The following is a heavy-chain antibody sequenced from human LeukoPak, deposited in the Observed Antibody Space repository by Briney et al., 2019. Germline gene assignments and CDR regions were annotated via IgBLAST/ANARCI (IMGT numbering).Heavy chain of an antibody. CDR3: ARVVGFRAAAGRSSGGAFDI. Sequence: ASVKVSCKASGYTFTGYYMHWVRQAPGQGLEWMGWINPNSGGTNYAQKFQGRVTMTRDTSISTAYMELSRLRSDDTAVYYCARVVGFRAAAGRSSGGAFDIWGQGTMVTVSS. V-gene: IGHV1-2*02. D-gene: IGHD6-13*01. CDR2: INPNSGGT. CDR1: GYTFTGYY. J-gene: IGHJ3*02.